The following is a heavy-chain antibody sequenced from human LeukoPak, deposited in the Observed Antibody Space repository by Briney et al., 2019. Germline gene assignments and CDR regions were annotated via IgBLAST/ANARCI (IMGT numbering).Heavy chain of an antibody. CDR2: TYYRSKWSS. Sequence: SQSLSLTCALSGDSVSSNSAAWNWIRQSPSRGLEWLGRTYYRSKWSSDYAVSVKNRITINPDTSKNQFSLHLNSVTPEDTAVYYCARDLWSGSYYYFDYWGRGTRVTVSS. J-gene: IGHJ4*02. CDR3: ARDLWSGSYYYFDY. D-gene: IGHD1-26*01. V-gene: IGHV6-1*01. CDR1: GDSVSSNSAA.